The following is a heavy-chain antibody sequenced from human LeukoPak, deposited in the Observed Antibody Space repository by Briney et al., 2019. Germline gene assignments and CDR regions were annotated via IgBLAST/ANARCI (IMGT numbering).Heavy chain of an antibody. Sequence: GGSLRLSCAASGFTFSSYSMNWVRQAPGKGLEWVSSISSSSSYIYYADSVKGRFTISRDNAKNSLYLQMNSLRAEDTAVYYWGRGGAHYVWGIYSDYGGQGPLVTVSS. D-gene: IGHD3-10*01. CDR1: GFTFSSYS. J-gene: IGHJ4*02. CDR2: ISSSSSYI. CDR3: GRGGAHYVWGIYSDY. V-gene: IGHV3-21*01.